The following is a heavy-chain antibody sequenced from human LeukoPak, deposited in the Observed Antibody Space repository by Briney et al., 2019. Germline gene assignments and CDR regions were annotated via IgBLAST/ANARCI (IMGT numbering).Heavy chain of an antibody. CDR3: ARVAAGTGWSNY. V-gene: IGHV3-21*01. CDR2: ISSSSSYI. J-gene: IGHJ4*02. D-gene: IGHD6-13*01. Sequence: GGSLRLSCSASGFTFSSYGMHWVRQAPGKGLEWVSSISSSSSYIYYADSVKGRFTISRDNAKNSLYLQMNSLRAEDTAVYYCARVAAGTGWSNYWGQGTLVTVSS. CDR1: GFTFSSYG.